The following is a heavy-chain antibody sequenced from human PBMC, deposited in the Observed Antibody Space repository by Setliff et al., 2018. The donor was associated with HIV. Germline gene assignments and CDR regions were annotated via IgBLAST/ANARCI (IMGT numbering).Heavy chain of an antibody. CDR1: GYSIRSGYY. Sequence: SETLSLTCAVSGYSIRSGYYWGWIRQSPGKGLEWIGTMFRTGTSYYNPSLTSRVTISQDTSKNQFSLELTSVTAADTAVYFCARTTEATMVTVFDPWGQGILVTVSS. CDR2: MFRTGTS. CDR3: ARTTEATMVTVFDP. D-gene: IGHD5-18*01. J-gene: IGHJ5*02. V-gene: IGHV4-38-2*01.